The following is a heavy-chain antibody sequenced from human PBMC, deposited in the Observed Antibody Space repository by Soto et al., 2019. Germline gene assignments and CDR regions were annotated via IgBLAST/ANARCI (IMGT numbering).Heavy chain of an antibody. V-gene: IGHV3-74*01. CDR3: ARHAISKDLVAFDM. D-gene: IGHD2-15*01. CDR1: GFTFSNYW. Sequence: GGSLRLSCAASGFTFSNYWMHWFRQAPGKGQVWVSRINSDGSSTSYADSVKGRFTISRDNAKNTLYLQMNSLRAEDTAVYYCARHAISKDLVAFDMWGQGTMVTVSS. J-gene: IGHJ3*02. CDR2: INSDGSST.